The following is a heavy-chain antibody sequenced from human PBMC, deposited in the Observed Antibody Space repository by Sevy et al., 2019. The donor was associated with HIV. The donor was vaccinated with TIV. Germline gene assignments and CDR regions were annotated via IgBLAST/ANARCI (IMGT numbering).Heavy chain of an antibody. V-gene: IGHV3-11*04. D-gene: IGHD6-13*01. CDR2: IRSSDSTT. CDR3: AGGSPSAAVGVFDI. J-gene: IGHJ3*02. CDR1: GFIFSDYY. Sequence: GGSLRLSCAASGFIFSDYYMNWIRQAPGKGLEWVSYIRSSDSTTYYADSVKGRFTISRDNAKNQLYLQMNSLRDEDTAVYYCAGGSPSAAVGVFDIWGQGTMVTVSS.